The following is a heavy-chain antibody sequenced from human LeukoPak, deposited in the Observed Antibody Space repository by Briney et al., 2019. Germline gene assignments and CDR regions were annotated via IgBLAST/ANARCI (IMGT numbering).Heavy chain of an antibody. D-gene: IGHD1-7*01. CDR3: ASGTTGTTGFNY. CDR1: GFSFSDYT. CDR2: ISSGSAYI. Sequence: GGSLRLSCTASGFSFSDYTMNWVRQASGKGLEWLSSISSGSAYIHYADSVKGRFTISRDNAKNSLNLQMSSLRAEDTAVYYCASGTTGTTGFNYWGQGTLVTVSS. V-gene: IGHV3-21*01. J-gene: IGHJ4*02.